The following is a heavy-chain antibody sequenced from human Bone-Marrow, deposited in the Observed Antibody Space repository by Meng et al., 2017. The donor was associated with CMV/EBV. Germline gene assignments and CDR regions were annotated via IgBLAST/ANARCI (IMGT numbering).Heavy chain of an antibody. Sequence: GESLKISCAASGFTFSSYEMNWVRQAPGKGLEWVSYISSSGSTIYYADSVKGRFTISRDNAKNSLYLQMNSLRAEDTAVYYCAREGSGWSGALPYYYYGMDVWGQGITVTVSS. V-gene: IGHV3-48*03. J-gene: IGHJ6*02. D-gene: IGHD3-3*01. CDR2: ISSSGSTI. CDR3: AREGSGWSGALPYYYYGMDV. CDR1: GFTFSSYE.